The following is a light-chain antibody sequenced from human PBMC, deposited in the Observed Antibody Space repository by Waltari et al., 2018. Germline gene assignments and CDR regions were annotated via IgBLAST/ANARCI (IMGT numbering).Light chain of an antibody. CDR2: DVS. J-gene: IGLJ3*02. Sequence: QSALTQPASVSGSPGQSITISCTGTSSDVGFYNYVSWYQQHPGKAPKLMIYDVSERPSGVSNRFSGSKSGNTASLTSSGLQADDEADYYCNSYAGSSSWVFGGGTKLTVL. CDR3: NSYAGSSSWV. V-gene: IGLV2-14*01. CDR1: SSDVGFYNY.